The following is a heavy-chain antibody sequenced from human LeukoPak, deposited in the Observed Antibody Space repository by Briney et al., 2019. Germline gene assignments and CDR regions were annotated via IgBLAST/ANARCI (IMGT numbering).Heavy chain of an antibody. D-gene: IGHD4-11*01. CDR3: AKRGGRGTVSRNYFDY. CDR1: GFTFSSYW. Sequence: GGSLRLSCAASGFTFSSYWMHWVRQAPGKGLVWVSHINSDGSSTSYADSVKGRFTISRDNAKNTLYLQMNSLRAEDTAVYYCAKRGGRGTVSRNYFDYWGQGTLVTVSS. CDR2: INSDGSST. V-gene: IGHV3-74*01. J-gene: IGHJ4*02.